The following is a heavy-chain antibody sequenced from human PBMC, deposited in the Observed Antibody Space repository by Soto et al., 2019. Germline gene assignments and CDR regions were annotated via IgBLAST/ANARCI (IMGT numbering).Heavy chain of an antibody. V-gene: IGHV4-31*03. CDR2: IYYSGST. Sequence: SETLSLTCTVSGGSISSGGDYWSWIRQHPGKGLEWIGYIYYSGSTYYNPSLKSRVTISVDTSKNQFSLKLSSVTAADTAVYYCAREAYGYCSSTSCMDAFDIWGQGTMVTVSS. CDR1: GGSISSGGDY. J-gene: IGHJ3*02. CDR3: AREAYGYCSSTSCMDAFDI. D-gene: IGHD2-2*01.